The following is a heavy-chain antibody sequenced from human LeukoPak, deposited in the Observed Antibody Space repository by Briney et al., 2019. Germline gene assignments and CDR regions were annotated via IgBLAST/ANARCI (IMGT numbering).Heavy chain of an antibody. CDR3: ARGDIVVVPAASPRNAFDI. V-gene: IGHV4-59*01. CDR1: GGSISSYY. CDR2: IYYSGST. J-gene: IGHJ3*02. Sequence: SETLSLTCTVSGGSISSYYWSWIRQPPGKGLEWIGYIYYSGSTNYNPSLKSRVTISVGTSKNQFSLKLSSVTAADTAVYYCARGDIVVVPAASPRNAFDIWGQGTMVTVSS. D-gene: IGHD2-2*01.